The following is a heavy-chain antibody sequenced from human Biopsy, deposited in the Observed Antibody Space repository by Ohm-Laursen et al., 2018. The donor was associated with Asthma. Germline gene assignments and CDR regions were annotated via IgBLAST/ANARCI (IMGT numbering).Heavy chain of an antibody. V-gene: IGHV1-69*04. Sequence: SSVKVSCKASGGTFSTFGISWVRQAPGHGLEWMGTILTKFDITSYAEKFQGRVTITADKSTSTTYMELSRLRSEDTAVYYCARSYDTDSYPVLVLDYWGQGTLVTVSS. D-gene: IGHD3-22*01. CDR1: GGTFSTFG. CDR2: ILTKFDIT. CDR3: ARSYDTDSYPVLVLDY. J-gene: IGHJ4*02.